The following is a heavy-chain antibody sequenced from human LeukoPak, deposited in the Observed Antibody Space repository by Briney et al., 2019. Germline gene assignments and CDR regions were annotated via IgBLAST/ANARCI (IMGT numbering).Heavy chain of an antibody. J-gene: IGHJ3*02. V-gene: IGHV3-74*01. Sequence: PGGSLRLSCAASGFTFSSYWMHWVRQAPGKGLVWVSRINSDGSSTIYADSVKGRFTISRDNAKNTLYLQMNSLRAEDTAVYYCARVHYDFWSGWEGGAFDIWGQGTMVTVSS. D-gene: IGHD3-3*01. CDR3: ARVHYDFWSGWEGGAFDI. CDR2: INSDGSST. CDR1: GFTFSSYW.